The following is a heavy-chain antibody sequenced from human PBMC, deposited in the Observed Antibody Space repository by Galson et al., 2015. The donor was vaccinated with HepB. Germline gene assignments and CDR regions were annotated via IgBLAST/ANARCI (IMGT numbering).Heavy chain of an antibody. CDR3: ARDQARLGELPRTYYFDY. V-gene: IGHV3-30*04. D-gene: IGHD3-16*01. Sequence: SLRLSCAASGFTFSSYAMHWVRQAPGKGLEWVAVAVISYDGSNKYYADSVKGRFTISRDNSKNTLYLQMNSLRAEDTAVYYCARDQARLGELPRTYYFDYWGQGTLVAVSS. J-gene: IGHJ4*02. CDR1: GFTFSSYA. CDR2: ISYDGSNK.